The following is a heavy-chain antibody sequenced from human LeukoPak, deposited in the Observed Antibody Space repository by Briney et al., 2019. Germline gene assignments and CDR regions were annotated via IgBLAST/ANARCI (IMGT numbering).Heavy chain of an antibody. Sequence: SETLSLTCTASGGSISSYYWSWIRQPAGKGLEWIGRIYTSGSTNYNPSLKSRVTMSVDTSKNQFSLKLSSVTAADTAVYYCARARHSSSRVRDFFDYWGQGTLVTVSS. CDR2: IYTSGST. D-gene: IGHD6-6*01. CDR1: GGSISSYY. V-gene: IGHV4-4*07. CDR3: ARARHSSSRVRDFFDY. J-gene: IGHJ4*02.